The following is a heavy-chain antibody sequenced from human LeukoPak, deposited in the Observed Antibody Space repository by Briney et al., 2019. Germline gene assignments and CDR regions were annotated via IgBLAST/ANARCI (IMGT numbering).Heavy chain of an antibody. D-gene: IGHD3-16*01. V-gene: IGHV3-30*18. CDR3: AKDEGGAIFDY. J-gene: IGHJ4*02. CDR1: GFTFSSYG. CDR2: ISYDGSSK. Sequence: GGSLRLSCAASGFTFSSYGMHWVRQAPGKGLEWVAVISYDGSSKYYADSVKGRFTISRDNSKNTLYLQMNSLRAEDTAVYYCAKDEGGAIFDYWGQGTLVTVSS.